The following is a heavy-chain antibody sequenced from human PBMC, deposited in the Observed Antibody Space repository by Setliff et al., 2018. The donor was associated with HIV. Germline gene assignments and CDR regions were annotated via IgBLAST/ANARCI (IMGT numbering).Heavy chain of an antibody. D-gene: IGHD3-22*01. J-gene: IGHJ3*02. Sequence: GESLKISCQGSGYSFTSYWIGWVRQMPGKGLEWMGIIYPGDSDTRYSPSFQGQVTISADKSISTAYLQWSSLKASDTAMYYCASSYYYDSSGSDDAFDIWGQGTMVTVSS. CDR2: IYPGDSDT. V-gene: IGHV5-51*01. CDR1: GYSFTSYW. CDR3: ASSYYYDSSGSDDAFDI.